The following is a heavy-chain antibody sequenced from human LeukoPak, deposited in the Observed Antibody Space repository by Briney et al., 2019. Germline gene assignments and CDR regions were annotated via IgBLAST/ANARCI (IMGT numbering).Heavy chain of an antibody. CDR2: IYYSGST. Sequence: SETLSLTCTVSGGSISSSSYYWGWIRQPPGKGLEWIGTIYYSGSTYYTPSLKSRVTISVDTSKNRLSLKLGSVTAADTAVYYCAIWNWGDAFDIWGQGTMVTVSS. J-gene: IGHJ3*02. D-gene: IGHD1-7*01. V-gene: IGHV4-39*07. CDR1: GGSISSSSYY. CDR3: AIWNWGDAFDI.